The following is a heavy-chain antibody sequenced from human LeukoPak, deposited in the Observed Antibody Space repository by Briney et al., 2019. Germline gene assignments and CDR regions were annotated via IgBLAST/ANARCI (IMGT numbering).Heavy chain of an antibody. CDR3: ARVGLASGFAFDI. D-gene: IGHD3-3*01. CDR2: IYSSGST. CDR1: GGSISSGGYF. J-gene: IGHJ3*02. Sequence: PSQTLSLTCTVSGGSISSGGYFWNWIRQLPGKGLEWIGYIYSSGSTYNPSLKSRVIISVDTSKNQFSLKLSSVTAADTAVYYCARVGLASGFAFDIWGQGTMVTVSS. V-gene: IGHV4-31*03.